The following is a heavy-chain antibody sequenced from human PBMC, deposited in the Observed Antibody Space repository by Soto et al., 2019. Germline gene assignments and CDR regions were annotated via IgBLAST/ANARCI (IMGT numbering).Heavy chain of an antibody. Sequence: EVQLLESGGGFVQPGGSLRLSCAASGFTFSSNAMSWVRQAPGKGLEWVSGLSGSGGITYYADSVKGRFTISRDNSKNTLYLQMNSLRAEDTAVYYCAKELKGIYSRYYFDYWGQGTLVTVSS. CDR3: AKELKGIYSRYYFDY. J-gene: IGHJ4*02. CDR1: GFTFSSNA. V-gene: IGHV3-23*01. CDR2: LSGSGGIT. D-gene: IGHD6-13*01.